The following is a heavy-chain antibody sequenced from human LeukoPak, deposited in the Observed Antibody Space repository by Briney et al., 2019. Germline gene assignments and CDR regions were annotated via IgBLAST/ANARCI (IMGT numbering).Heavy chain of an antibody. D-gene: IGHD4-17*01. CDR3: ARLQATVSIHAYFDF. CDR1: GGSIRSYY. Sequence: SETLSLTCTVSGGSIRSYYWSWIRQPPGKGLEWIAYIYYSGSTNYNPSLESRVAVSVDTSKNQFSLKLDSVTAADTAVYYCARLQATVSIHAYFDFWGQGTLVTVSS. V-gene: IGHV4-59*01. CDR2: IYYSGST. J-gene: IGHJ4*02.